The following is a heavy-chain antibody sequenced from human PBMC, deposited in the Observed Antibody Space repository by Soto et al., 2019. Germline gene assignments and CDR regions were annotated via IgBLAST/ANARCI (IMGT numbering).Heavy chain of an antibody. J-gene: IGHJ4*02. CDR1: GFTFSSYA. V-gene: IGHV3-30-3*01. D-gene: IGHD5-18*01. Sequence: QVQLVESGGGVVQPGRSLRLSCAASGFTFSSYAMHWVRQAPGKGLEWVAVISYDGSNKYYADSVKGRFTISRDNSKNTLYLQMNSLRAEDKAVYYCARDWAARGYSYGFFDYWGQGTLVTVSS. CDR2: ISYDGSNK. CDR3: ARDWAARGYSYGFFDY.